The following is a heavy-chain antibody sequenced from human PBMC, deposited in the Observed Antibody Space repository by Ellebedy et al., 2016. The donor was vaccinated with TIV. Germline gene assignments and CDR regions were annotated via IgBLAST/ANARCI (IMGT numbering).Heavy chain of an antibody. CDR3: ARGTVALQPLRSFDS. CDR2: IFTTGTT. CDR1: GDSTSVYY. V-gene: IGHV4-4*07. J-gene: IGHJ4*02. Sequence: GSLRLXCTVSGDSTSVYYWHWIRQPAGKGLEWVGRIFTTGTTDYNPSLKSRVSMSLDTSKNQFSLKLNFLTAADTAVYYCARGTVALQPLRSFDSWGRGTLVTVSS. D-gene: IGHD6-19*01.